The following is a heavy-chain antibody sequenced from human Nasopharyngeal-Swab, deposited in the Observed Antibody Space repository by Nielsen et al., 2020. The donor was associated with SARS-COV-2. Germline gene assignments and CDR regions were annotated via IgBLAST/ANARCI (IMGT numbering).Heavy chain of an antibody. D-gene: IGHD6-13*01. CDR1: GGSISSGGYF. Sequence: SETLSLTCTVSGGSISSGGYFWSWVRRPAGKGLEWIGYVHYTGSTSYNPSLRGRLTLSIDTSKNQFYLRLTSVTAADTAQYYCAREGSFSSSPDLWGRGTLVTVSS. J-gene: IGHJ5*02. CDR2: VHYTGST. V-gene: IGHV4-61*10. CDR3: AREGSFSSSPDL.